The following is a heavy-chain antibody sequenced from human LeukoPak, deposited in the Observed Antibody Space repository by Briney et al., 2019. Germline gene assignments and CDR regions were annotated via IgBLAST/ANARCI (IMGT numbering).Heavy chain of an antibody. CDR2: INSNSGDR. CDR1: GYTFSDYY. CDR3: ARGRGGATTGFDH. J-gene: IGHJ4*02. D-gene: IGHD1-26*01. Sequence: ASVKVSCKASGYTFSDYYMHWVRQAPGQGLESMGWINSNSGDRNYAPKFQGRVTFSRDNSISTAYMELSSLRSDDTAIYYCARGRGGATTGFDHWGQGTLVTVSS. V-gene: IGHV1-2*02.